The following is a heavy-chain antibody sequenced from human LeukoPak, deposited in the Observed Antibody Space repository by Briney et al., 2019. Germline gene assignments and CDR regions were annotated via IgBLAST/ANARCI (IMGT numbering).Heavy chain of an antibody. CDR3: ASLVAARPARTTYGMDV. D-gene: IGHD6-6*01. CDR1: GGTFSSYA. Sequence: SVKVSCKASGGTFSSYAISWVRQAPGQGLEWMGGIIPIFGTANYAQKFQGRVTITADESTSTAYMELSSLRSEDTAAYYCASLVAARPARTTYGMDVWGQGTTVTVSS. V-gene: IGHV1-69*01. J-gene: IGHJ6*02. CDR2: IIPIFGTA.